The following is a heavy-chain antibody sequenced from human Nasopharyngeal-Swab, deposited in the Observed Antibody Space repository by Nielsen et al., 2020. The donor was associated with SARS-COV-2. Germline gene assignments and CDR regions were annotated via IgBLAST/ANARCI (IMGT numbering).Heavy chain of an antibody. CDR1: GGSISSGDYY. CDR3: ARVGYSNYGEGFDY. CDR2: INHSGST. D-gene: IGHD4-11*01. Sequence: SETLSLTCTVSGGSISSGDYYWSWIRQPPGKGLEWIGEINHSGSTNYNPSLKSRVTISVDTSKNQFSLKLSSVTAADTAVYYCARVGYSNYGEGFDYWGQGTLVTVSS. V-gene: IGHV4-39*07. J-gene: IGHJ4*02.